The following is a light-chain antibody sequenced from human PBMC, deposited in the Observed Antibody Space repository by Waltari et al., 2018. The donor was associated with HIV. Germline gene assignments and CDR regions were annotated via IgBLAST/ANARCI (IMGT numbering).Light chain of an antibody. CDR2: KDS. CDR3: QSADSSCTVV. J-gene: IGLJ2*01. Sequence: SYELTQPPSVSVSPGQTARITCSGDALPKQYAYWYQQKPGQAPVLVIYKDSERPSEIPERFSGASSGTTVTLTISGVQAEDRSDYYCQSADSSCTVVFGGGTKLTVL. CDR1: ALPKQY. V-gene: IGLV3-25*03.